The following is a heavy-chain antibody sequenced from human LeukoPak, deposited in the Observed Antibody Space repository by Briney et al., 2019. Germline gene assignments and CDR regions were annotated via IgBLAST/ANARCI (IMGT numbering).Heavy chain of an antibody. D-gene: IGHD3-10*01. Sequence: SETLSLTCTVSGDYNTGYYWGWIRQPPAKGLEWIGNIYYTGNTYYNASLKSRVTISVDTSKNQFSLKVISMTAADTAVYYCTKSDGYGLIRICGRGTMVTVSS. CDR3: TKSDGYGLIRI. CDR1: GDYNTGYY. V-gene: IGHV4-39*07. CDR2: IYYTGNT. J-gene: IGHJ3*02.